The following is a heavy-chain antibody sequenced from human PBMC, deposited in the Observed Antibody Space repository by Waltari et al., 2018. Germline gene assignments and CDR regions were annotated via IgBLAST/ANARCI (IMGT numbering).Heavy chain of an antibody. CDR2: INYDGSQK. V-gene: IGHV3-7*01. CDR3: AKSRGFEY. Sequence: EEQLVESGGGLVKPAGPLRPSCGSSGFTFSRYWLSWVRQTPGKGLEWVANINYDGSQKYYVDSVKGRFTISRDNAKNSVYLQMNSLRVEDTAVYYCAKSRGFEYWGQGTLITVSS. CDR1: GFTFSRYW. D-gene: IGHD2-2*01. J-gene: IGHJ4*02.